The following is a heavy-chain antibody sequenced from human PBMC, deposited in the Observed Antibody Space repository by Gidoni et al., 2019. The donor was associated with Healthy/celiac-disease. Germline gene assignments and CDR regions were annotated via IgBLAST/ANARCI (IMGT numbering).Heavy chain of an antibody. CDR3: AREPYSSGWYVTKYYFDY. D-gene: IGHD6-19*01. CDR2: IIPIFGTA. V-gene: IGHV1-69*01. CDR1: GATFSSYA. Sequence: QVQLVQSGAEVKKPGSSVKVSCKAAGATFSSYAISWVRQAPGQGLEWMGGIIPIFGTANYAQKFQGRVTIPADESTSTAYMGLSSLRSEDTAVYYCAREPYSSGWYVTKYYFDYWGQGTLVTVSS. J-gene: IGHJ4*02.